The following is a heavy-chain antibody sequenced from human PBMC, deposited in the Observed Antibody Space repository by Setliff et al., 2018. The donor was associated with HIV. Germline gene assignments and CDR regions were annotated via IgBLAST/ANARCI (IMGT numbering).Heavy chain of an antibody. CDR1: GDSTSRHD. CDR2: IYYDGTT. D-gene: IGHD3-3*01. Sequence: LSLTCTVSGDSTSRHDWTWIRQPPGKGLEWIGQIYYDGTTNYNPSIKSRVTISVDTSKNQLSLRLSSVTEADTAVFYCARRVGLTISGAPNQYYYMDVWGKGTTVTVSS. J-gene: IGHJ6*03. CDR3: ARRVGLTISGAPNQYYYMDV. V-gene: IGHV4-59*11.